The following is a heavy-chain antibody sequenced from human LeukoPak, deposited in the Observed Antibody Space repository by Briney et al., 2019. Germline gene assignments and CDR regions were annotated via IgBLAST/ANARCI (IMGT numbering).Heavy chain of an antibody. V-gene: IGHV4-39*01. J-gene: IGHJ4*02. CDR2: IYYSGST. CDR3: AGLWADDILTGDHFDY. D-gene: IGHD3-9*01. Sequence: XGIIYYSGSTYYNPSLKTLVTISVDTSKNQFSLKLSSVTAADTAVYYCAGLWADDILTGDHFDYWGQGTLVTVSS.